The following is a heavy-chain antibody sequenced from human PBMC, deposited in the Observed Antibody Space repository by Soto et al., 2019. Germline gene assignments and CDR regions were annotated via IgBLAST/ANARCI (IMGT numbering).Heavy chain of an antibody. V-gene: IGHV5-51*01. Sequence: ASVTISFTACGYSFSDYWIGWVRRIPGRGLEWMGIIYPGDCDTRYSASFQGQVTISADKSISTTFLQWSSLKASDTAMYYCARRGEYCSTCTCRFEPWGQGTLVGASS. J-gene: IGHJ5*02. CDR1: GYSFSDYW. D-gene: IGHD2-2*01. CDR3: ARRGEYCSTCTCRFEP. CDR2: IYPGDCDT.